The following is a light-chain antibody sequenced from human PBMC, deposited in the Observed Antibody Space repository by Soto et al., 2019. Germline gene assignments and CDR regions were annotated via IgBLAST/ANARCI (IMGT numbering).Light chain of an antibody. CDR3: QQYNNWPPIT. CDR2: GAS. V-gene: IGKV3-20*01. Sequence: EIVLTQSPGTLSLSPGERATLSCRASQTVSSSYLAWYQQKPGQAPRLLIYGASSRATGIPDRFSGSGSGTDFTLTISSLEPEDFAVYYCQQYNNWPPITFGQGTRLEIK. CDR1: QTVSSSY. J-gene: IGKJ5*01.